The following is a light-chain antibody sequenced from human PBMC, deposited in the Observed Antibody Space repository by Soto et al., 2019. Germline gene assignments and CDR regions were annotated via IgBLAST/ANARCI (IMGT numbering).Light chain of an antibody. CDR1: SNDVGHSSF. Sequence: QSALTQPPSASGSPGQSVTISCTGNSNDVGHSSFISWYQQHPGKGPKLIIYEVSKRPSGVPDRFSGSKSGNTASLSVSGLQDAYEAYYFCNAQADNGKHVFGTGTKLTVL. CDR3: NAQADNGKHV. CDR2: EVS. V-gene: IGLV2-8*01. J-gene: IGLJ1*01.